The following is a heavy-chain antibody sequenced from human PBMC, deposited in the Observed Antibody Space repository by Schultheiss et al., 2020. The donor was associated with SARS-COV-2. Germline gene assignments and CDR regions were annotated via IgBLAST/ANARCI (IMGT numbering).Heavy chain of an antibody. Sequence: ASVKVSCKASGYNFANYGISWVRQAPGQGLEWLGWISVYNGNTKSPQKVQGRVTMTTDTSTSTAYMELRSLRSDDTAVYYCASSGGRRLGELSPLGDYYGMDVWGQGTTVTVSS. CDR2: ISVYNGNT. D-gene: IGHD3-16*02. CDR3: ASSGGRRLGELSPLGDYYGMDV. V-gene: IGHV1-18*01. J-gene: IGHJ6*02. CDR1: GYNFANYG.